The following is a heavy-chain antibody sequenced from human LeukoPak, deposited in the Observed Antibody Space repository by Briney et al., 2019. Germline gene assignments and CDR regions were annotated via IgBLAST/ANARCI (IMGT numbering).Heavy chain of an antibody. CDR2: ITADSGTT. CDR1: GFTFSTKS. J-gene: IGHJ4*02. V-gene: IGHV3-48*02. CDR3: ASRDYFDY. Sequence: GGSLRVSCAVSGFTFSTKSMNWVRQAPGKGLEWVSYITADSGTTYYADSVKGRFTISRDNAKNSLYLQMNSLRDEDTAVYYCASRDYFDYWGQGTLVTVSS.